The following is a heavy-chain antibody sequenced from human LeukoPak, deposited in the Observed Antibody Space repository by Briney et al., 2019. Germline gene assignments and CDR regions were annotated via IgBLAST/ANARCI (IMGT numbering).Heavy chain of an antibody. D-gene: IGHD6-13*01. CDR1: GYTFTSYD. CDR3: ARGVAAAGTNWFDP. Sequence: GASVKVSCKASGYTFTSYDINWVRQATGQGLEWMGWMNPNSGNTGYAQKFQGRVTMTRNTSISTAYMELSSLRSEGTAVYYCARGVAAAGTNWFDPWGQGTLVTVSS. J-gene: IGHJ5*02. CDR2: MNPNSGNT. V-gene: IGHV1-8*01.